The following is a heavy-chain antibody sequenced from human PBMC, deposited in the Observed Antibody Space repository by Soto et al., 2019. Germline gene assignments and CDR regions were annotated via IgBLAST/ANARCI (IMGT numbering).Heavy chain of an antibody. CDR3: ARGQRFSDWFDP. D-gene: IGHD3-3*01. V-gene: IGHV4-4*07. CDR1: GGTISGYY. CDR2: ICSSGNT. J-gene: IGHJ5*02. Sequence: SETLSLTCSVSGGTISGYYWTWIRQPAGKGLEWIGRICSSGNTKYNPSLQSRVTMSLDTSNNQFSLRLTSVTAADTAVYYCARGQRFSDWFDPWGQGTLVTVSS.